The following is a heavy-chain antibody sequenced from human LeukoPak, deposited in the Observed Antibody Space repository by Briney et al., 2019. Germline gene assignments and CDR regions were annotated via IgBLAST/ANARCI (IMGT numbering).Heavy chain of an antibody. D-gene: IGHD3-22*01. CDR3: ARDRNYYDSSGYYYVLPFDY. V-gene: IGHV1-18*01. J-gene: IGHJ4*02. CDR1: GYTFTSYG. CDR2: ISAYNGNT. Sequence: ASVKVSCKASGYTFTSYGISWVRQAPGQGLEWVGWISAYNGNTNYAQKLQGRVTMTTDTSTSTAYMELRSLRSDDTAVYYCARDRNYYDSSGYYYVLPFDYWGQGTLVTVSS.